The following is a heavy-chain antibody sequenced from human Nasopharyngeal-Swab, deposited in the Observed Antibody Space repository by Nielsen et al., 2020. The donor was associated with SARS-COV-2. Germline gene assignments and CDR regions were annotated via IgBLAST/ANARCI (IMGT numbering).Heavy chain of an antibody. J-gene: IGHJ4*02. CDR3: AKELSARVVTPTYYFDY. CDR2: ISYDGSNK. CDR1: GFTFSSYV. Sequence: SLNISCAASGFTFSSYVMHGVRQAPGKGLEWVAVISYDGSNKYYADSVMGRFNISRDNSKNTLYLQMNSLGAEDTAVYYCAKELSARVVTPTYYFDYWGQGTLVTVSS. V-gene: IGHV3-30*18. D-gene: IGHD3-22*01.